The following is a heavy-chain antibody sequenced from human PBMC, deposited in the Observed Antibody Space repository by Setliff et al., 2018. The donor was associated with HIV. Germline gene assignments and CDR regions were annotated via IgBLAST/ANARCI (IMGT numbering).Heavy chain of an antibody. V-gene: IGHV1-69*05. CDR3: ARAPELYSGSYDAFDI. J-gene: IGHJ3*02. Sequence: SVTVSCKASGGTFSSYAISWVRQAPGQGLEWMGGIIPIFGTANYAQKFQGRVTITTDESTSTAYMELSSLRSEDTAVYYCARAPELYSGSYDAFDIWGQGTMVTVSS. CDR1: GGTFSSYA. D-gene: IGHD1-26*01. CDR2: IIPIFGTA.